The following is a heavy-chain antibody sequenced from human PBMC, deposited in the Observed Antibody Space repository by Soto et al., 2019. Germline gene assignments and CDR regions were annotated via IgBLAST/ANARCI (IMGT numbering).Heavy chain of an antibody. Sequence: SETLSLTCAVYGGSFSGYYWSWIRQPPGKGLEWIGEINHSGSTNYNPSLKSRVTISVDTSKSQFSLKLSSVTAADTAVYYCARGPGGSFFYWGQGTLVTVSS. CDR1: GGSFSGYY. CDR2: INHSGST. CDR3: ARGPGGSFFY. J-gene: IGHJ4*02. V-gene: IGHV4-34*01. D-gene: IGHD1-26*01.